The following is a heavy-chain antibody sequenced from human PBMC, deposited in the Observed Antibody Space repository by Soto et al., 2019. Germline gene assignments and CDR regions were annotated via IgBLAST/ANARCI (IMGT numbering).Heavy chain of an antibody. J-gene: IGHJ6*02. CDR1: GGSISSYY. V-gene: IGHV4-59*01. CDR2: IYYSGST. Sequence: QVQLQESGPGLVKPSETLSLTCTVSGGSISSYYWSWIRQPPGKGLEWIGYIYYSGSTNYNPSLKSRVTISVDTSKNQFSLKLSSVATADTAVYYCAGAGNSIFGGGMDVWGQGTTVTVSS. CDR3: AGAGNSIFGGGMDV. D-gene: IGHD2-21*01.